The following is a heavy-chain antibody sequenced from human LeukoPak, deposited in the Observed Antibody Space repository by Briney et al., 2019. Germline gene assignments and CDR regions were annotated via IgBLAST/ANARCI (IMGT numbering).Heavy chain of an antibody. J-gene: IGHJ4*02. V-gene: IGHV4-34*01. CDR1: GVSFSGYY. Sequence: TSETLSLTCAVYGVSFSGYYWSWIRQPPGKGLEWIGEINHSGSTNYNPSLKSRVTISVDTSKNQFSLKLSSVTAADTAVYYCARQRHYMTWIQLWKGYFDYWGQGALVTVSS. D-gene: IGHD5-18*01. CDR2: INHSGST. CDR3: ARQRHYMTWIQLWKGYFDY.